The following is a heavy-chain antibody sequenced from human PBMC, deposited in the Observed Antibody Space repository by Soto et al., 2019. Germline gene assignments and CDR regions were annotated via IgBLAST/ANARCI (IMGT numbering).Heavy chain of an antibody. D-gene: IGHD3-3*01. CDR3: ARAAATSGLCGVAIPNWFDP. Sequence: QVHLQESGPGLVKPSETLSLTCSVAGDSVSSASYYWNWIRQPPGQGLEWIGHVYYSGTTNCNPSLTGRVSISADPSKNHVSLTLDSVTAADTAVYYCARAAATSGLCGVAIPNWFDPWGQGTRVTVSP. V-gene: IGHV4-61*01. J-gene: IGHJ5*02. CDR1: GDSVSSASYY. CDR2: VYYSGTT.